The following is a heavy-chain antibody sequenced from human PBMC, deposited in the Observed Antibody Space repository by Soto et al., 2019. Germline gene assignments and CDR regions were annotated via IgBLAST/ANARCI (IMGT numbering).Heavy chain of an antibody. CDR1: GFTVSSYA. D-gene: IGHD3-16*01. Sequence: EVQLLESGGGLVQPGGSLRLSCAASGFTVSSYAMSWVRQAPGKGLEWVSVISGSGSTYSADSVKGRFTISRDSSKNTVYLQMNSLRAEDTAVYYCAKALRFTFTTGYYMDVWGRRTTVTVSS. J-gene: IGHJ6*03. V-gene: IGHV3-23*01. CDR2: ISGSGST. CDR3: AKALRFTFTTGYYMDV.